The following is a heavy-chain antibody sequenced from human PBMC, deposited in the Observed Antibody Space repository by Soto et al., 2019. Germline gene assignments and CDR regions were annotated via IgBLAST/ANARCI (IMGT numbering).Heavy chain of an antibody. CDR2: IWYDGSNK. CDR3: ARDGFSYYYDSSGYYSD. Sequence: GGSLRLSCAASGFTFSSYGMHWVRQAPGKGLEWVAVIWYDGSNKYYADSVKGRFTISRDNSKNTLYLQMNSLRAEDTAVYYCARDGFSYYYDSSGYYSDWGQGTLVTVSS. J-gene: IGHJ4*02. D-gene: IGHD3-22*01. V-gene: IGHV3-33*01. CDR1: GFTFSSYG.